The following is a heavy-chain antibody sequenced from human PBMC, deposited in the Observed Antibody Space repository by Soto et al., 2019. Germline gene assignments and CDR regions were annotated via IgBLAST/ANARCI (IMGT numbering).Heavy chain of an antibody. CDR1: GFSISSGYF. J-gene: IGHJ5*02. V-gene: IGHV4-38-2*01. D-gene: IGHD3-22*01. CDR3: ERASRVYSCFDP. Sequence: NPSETLSLTCAVSGFSISSGYFWGWIRQPPGKGPEWLGSIYHSGTTYYNPSVKGRVTISVDTSKNQVSLKMSSVTAADTAVYYCERASRVYSCFDPWGQGTLVTVSS. CDR2: IYHSGTT.